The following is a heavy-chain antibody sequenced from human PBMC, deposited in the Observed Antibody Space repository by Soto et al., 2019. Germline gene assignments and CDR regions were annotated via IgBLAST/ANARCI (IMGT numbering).Heavy chain of an antibody. V-gene: IGHV3-48*02. CDR1: GFSFSNYA. D-gene: IGHD3-22*01. Sequence: QLVESGGGLVQPGGSRRVSCAASGFSFSNYAMNWVRQTPGKELEWVSYISIGSGSIFYADSVKGRFTISRDDAKNSLYLQMNXLRDXXTXXXXCVRDDRWAFDFWGQGTMVTVSS. J-gene: IGHJ3*01. CDR2: ISIGSGSI. CDR3: VRDDRWAFDF.